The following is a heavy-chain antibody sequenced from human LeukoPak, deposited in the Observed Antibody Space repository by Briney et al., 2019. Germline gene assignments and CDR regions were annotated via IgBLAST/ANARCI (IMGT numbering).Heavy chain of an antibody. J-gene: IGHJ4*02. D-gene: IGHD7-27*01. Sequence: GGSLRLSCAASGFTFRSYSVHWVRQAPGKGLEWVAVISVDGNDIYYADSLKGRFTISRDNSKNMLYLQMNSLRAEDTAAYFCARYAGTWGYGYYCDFGGQGTLVTVSS. CDR2: ISVDGNDI. V-gene: IGHV3-30*03. CDR3: ARYAGTWGYGYYCDF. CDR1: GFTFRSYS.